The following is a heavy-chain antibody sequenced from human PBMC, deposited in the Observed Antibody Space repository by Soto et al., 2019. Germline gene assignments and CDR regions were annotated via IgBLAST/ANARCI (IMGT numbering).Heavy chain of an antibody. V-gene: IGHV6-1*01. J-gene: IGHJ4*02. Sequence: SHTLSLTCAISGDSVSANHAALNWIRQSPSRVLEWLGRTYYRSKWYNDYAVSMKSRITINPDTSKNQFSLLLNSVTHDDTAVYYCAREGRWFGELSGVDYWGQGTLVTFS. D-gene: IGHD3-10*01. CDR3: AREGRWFGELSGVDY. CDR2: TYYRSKWYN. CDR1: GDSVSANHAA.